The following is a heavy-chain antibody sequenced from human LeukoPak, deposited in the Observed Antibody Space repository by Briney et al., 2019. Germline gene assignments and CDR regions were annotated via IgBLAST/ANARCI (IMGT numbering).Heavy chain of an antibody. CDR1: GGSISSGGYS. D-gene: IGHD5-12*01. Sequence: SETLSLTCAVSGGSISSGGYSWSWIRQPPGKGLEWIGYIYHSGSTYYNPSLKSRVTISVDTSKNQFSLKLSSVTAADTAVYYCASLYSGYDYVDYWGQGTLVTVSS. J-gene: IGHJ4*02. CDR2: IYHSGST. V-gene: IGHV4-30-2*01. CDR3: ASLYSGYDYVDY.